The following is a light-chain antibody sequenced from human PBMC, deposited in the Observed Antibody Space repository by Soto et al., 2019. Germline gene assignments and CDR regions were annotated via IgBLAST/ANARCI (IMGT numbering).Light chain of an antibody. CDR3: QQSYGTPLT. J-gene: IGKJ4*01. CDR1: KTIPSD. Sequence: DIQMTQTPSSLSASVGDRVTITCLASKTIPSDLNSYQQKTGKAPKLLIYAASSLQSGVPSRFSGSGSGTDFTLTISSLQPEDFATYYGQQSYGTPLTGGGGTKVDIK. V-gene: IGKV1-39*01. CDR2: AAS.